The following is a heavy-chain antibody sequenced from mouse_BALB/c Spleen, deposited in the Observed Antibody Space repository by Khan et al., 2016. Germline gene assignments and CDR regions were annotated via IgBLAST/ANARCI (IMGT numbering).Heavy chain of an antibody. CDR3: AREGGTTVVAPGYFDV. V-gene: IGHV9-1*02. CDR2: INTYTGEP. D-gene: IGHD1-1*01. CDR1: GYTFTNYG. J-gene: IGHJ1*01. Sequence: QLQLVQSGPELKKPGETVKISCKASGYTFTNYGMNWVKQAPGKGLKWMGWINTYTGEPTYADDFKGRFAFSLETSASTAYLQINNLKNEDMATYFCAREGGTTVVAPGYFDVWGAGTTVTVSS.